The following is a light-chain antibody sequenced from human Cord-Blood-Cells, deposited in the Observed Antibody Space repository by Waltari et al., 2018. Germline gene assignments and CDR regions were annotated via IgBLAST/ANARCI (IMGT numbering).Light chain of an antibody. CDR1: QSISSW. CDR2: KAS. V-gene: IGKV1-5*03. CDR3: QQYNSYSPT. J-gene: IGKJ4*01. Sequence: DIQMTQSPSHLSASVGDSVTITSRASQSISSWLAWYQQKPGKAPKLRIYKASSLESGVPSRFSGSGSGTEFTLTISSLQPHDVVTYYCQQYNSYSPTFGGGTKVEIK.